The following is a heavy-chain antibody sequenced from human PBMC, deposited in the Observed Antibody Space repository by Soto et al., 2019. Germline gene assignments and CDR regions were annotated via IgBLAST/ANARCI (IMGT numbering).Heavy chain of an antibody. J-gene: IGHJ5*01. Sequence: SETLSLTCSVSGDSISTVDYFWAWIRQPPGQALEYIGYIYKSATTYYNPSFESRVAISLDTPKSQFSLNVTSVTAADTAVYFCARGRYCLTGRCFPNWFDSWGQGTLVTVSS. CDR2: IYKSATT. CDR1: GDSISTVDYF. D-gene: IGHD2-15*01. V-gene: IGHV4-30-4*01. CDR3: ARGRYCLTGRCFPNWFDS.